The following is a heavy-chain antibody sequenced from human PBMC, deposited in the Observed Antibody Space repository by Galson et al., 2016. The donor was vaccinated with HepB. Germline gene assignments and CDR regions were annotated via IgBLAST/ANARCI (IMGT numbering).Heavy chain of an antibody. V-gene: IGHV3-48*02. D-gene: IGHD1-26*01. CDR2: ISSSSSTI. Sequence: SLRLSCAASGFTFNTYSMNWVRQAPGKGLEWVSHISSSSSTIKYADSVKGRFTISRENAKNSLYLQMNSRRDEDTAVYYCASDPWVDYWGQGTLVTVSS. CDR1: GFTFNTYS. CDR3: ASDPWVDY. J-gene: IGHJ4*02.